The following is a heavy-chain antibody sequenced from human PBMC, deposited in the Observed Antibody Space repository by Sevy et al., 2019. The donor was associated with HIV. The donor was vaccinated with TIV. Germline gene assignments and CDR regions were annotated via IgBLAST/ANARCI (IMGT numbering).Heavy chain of an antibody. CDR1: GFTFSSYG. J-gene: IGHJ5*02. D-gene: IGHD3-10*01. CDR3: AKDRILSVRGPVDP. CDR2: ISYDGSNK. Sequence: GGSLRLSCAASGFTFSSYGMHWVRQAPGKGLEWVAVISYDGSNKYYADSVKGRFTISRDNSKNTLYLQMNSLRAEDTAVYYCAKDRILSVRGPVDPWGQGTLVTVSS. V-gene: IGHV3-30*18.